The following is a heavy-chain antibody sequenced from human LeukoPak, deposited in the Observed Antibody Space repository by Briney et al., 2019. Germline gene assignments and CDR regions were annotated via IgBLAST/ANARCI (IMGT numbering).Heavy chain of an antibody. V-gene: IGHV3-30*04. CDR2: ISYDGSNK. CDR1: GFTFSSYT. CDR3: ARGLHSRLYDSSVYYPY. J-gene: IGHJ4*02. D-gene: IGHD3-22*01. Sequence: GGSLRLSCAASGFTFSSYTMHWVRQAPGKGLECVAVISYDGSNKYYADSVKGRFTISRDNSKNTLYLQMNSLRAEDTAIYYCARGLHSRLYDSSVYYPYWGQGTLVTVSS.